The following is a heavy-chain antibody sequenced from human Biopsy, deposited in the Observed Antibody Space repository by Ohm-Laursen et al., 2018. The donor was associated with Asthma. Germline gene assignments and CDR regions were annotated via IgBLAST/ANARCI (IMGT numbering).Heavy chain of an antibody. V-gene: IGHV3-30*03. CDR3: ASYEVVTAILPMDV. Sequence: SLRLSCAASGFTFSSSGMHWVRQAPGKGLEWVALISYDGSNKYYGDSVKGRFTISRDNSKNTLYLQMNGLRAEDTAVYYCASYEVVTAILPMDVWGQGTTVTVSS. CDR1: GFTFSSSG. CDR2: ISYDGSNK. D-gene: IGHD2-21*02. J-gene: IGHJ6*02.